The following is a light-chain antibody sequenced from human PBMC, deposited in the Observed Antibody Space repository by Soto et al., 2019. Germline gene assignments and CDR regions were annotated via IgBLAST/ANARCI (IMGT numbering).Light chain of an antibody. CDR2: DAS. Sequence: DIQMTQSPSTLSASIGDRVTITCRASESIRTWLAWYQHKPGKAPKFLIYDASTLESGVPSRFSGSGSGTEFTLTISSLQPDDFATYYCQQYNNYPRTFGQGTKVESK. J-gene: IGKJ1*01. V-gene: IGKV1-5*01. CDR3: QQYNNYPRT. CDR1: ESIRTW.